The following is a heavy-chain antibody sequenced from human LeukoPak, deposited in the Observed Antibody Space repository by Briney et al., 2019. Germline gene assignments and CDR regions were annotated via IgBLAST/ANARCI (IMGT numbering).Heavy chain of an antibody. Sequence: GGSLRLSCAASGFTFRSYAMSWVRQAPGKGLEWVSSISGSGGSTYYADSVKGRFTVSRDNSQSTLYLQMNSLRAEDRAIYYCAKSDANNDRYYFDYWGQGTLVTVSS. J-gene: IGHJ4*02. CDR3: AKSDANNDRYYFDY. CDR2: ISGSGGST. CDR1: GFTFRSYA. V-gene: IGHV3-23*01. D-gene: IGHD5-24*01.